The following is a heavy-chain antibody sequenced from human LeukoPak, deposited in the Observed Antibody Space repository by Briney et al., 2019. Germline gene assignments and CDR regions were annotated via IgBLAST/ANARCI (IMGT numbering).Heavy chain of an antibody. D-gene: IGHD6-19*01. J-gene: IGHJ4*02. CDR2: IYYSGST. Sequence: SETLSLTCTVAGGSISSSSYYWGWIRQPPGKGLEWIGSIYYSGSTYYNPSLKSRVTISFDTSKNQFSLKLSSVTAADSAVYYCARRRVAGTFDHWGQGTLVTVSS. CDR3: ARRRVAGTFDH. CDR1: GGSISSSSYY. V-gene: IGHV4-39*07.